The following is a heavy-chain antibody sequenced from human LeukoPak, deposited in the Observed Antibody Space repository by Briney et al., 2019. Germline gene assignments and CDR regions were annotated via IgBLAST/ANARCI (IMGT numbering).Heavy chain of an antibody. V-gene: IGHV5-51*01. CDR1: GYSFTTYW. J-gene: IGHJ4*02. D-gene: IGHD3-10*01. CDR2: IYPGDSDT. Sequence: SGESLKISCKGSGYSFTTYWIGWVRQMPGRGLEWTGIIYPGDSDTRYSPSFQGQVTISADKSISTAYLQWSRLKASDTAIYYCAKHSRTGSSFDPFEYWGQGTLVTVSS. CDR3: AKHSRTGSSFDPFEY.